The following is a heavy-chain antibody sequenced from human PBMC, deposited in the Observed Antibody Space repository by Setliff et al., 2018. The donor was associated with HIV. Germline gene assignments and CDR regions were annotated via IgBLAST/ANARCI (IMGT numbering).Heavy chain of an antibody. CDR3: ARESSEVPAFLFDI. Sequence: SETLSLTCIVSGGSFSSGSYYWSWIRQSAGKGLEWIGRIYTSGSTNYNPSLRSRVTISVDTSKNQFSLKLSSVTAADTAVYYCARESSEVPAFLFDIWGQGNMVTVSS. CDR2: IYTSGST. D-gene: IGHD2-2*01. CDR1: GGSFSSGSYY. V-gene: IGHV4-61*02. J-gene: IGHJ3*02.